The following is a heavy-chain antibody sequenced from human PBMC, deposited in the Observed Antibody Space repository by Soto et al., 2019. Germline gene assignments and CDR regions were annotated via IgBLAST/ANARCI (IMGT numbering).Heavy chain of an antibody. V-gene: IGHV3-23*01. CDR2: ISGSGGTS. D-gene: IGHD3-22*01. CDR1: GFTFSSYA. CDR3: AKGGYYYDTSGPTFEY. Sequence: EVQLLESGGDLVQPGGSLRLSCAAFGFTFSSYAMSWVRQAPGKGLEWVSSISGSGGTSYYADSVKGRFTLSRDNSKKTLYLQMNSLRAEDTAVYYCAKGGYYYDTSGPTFEYWGQGTLVTVSS. J-gene: IGHJ4*02.